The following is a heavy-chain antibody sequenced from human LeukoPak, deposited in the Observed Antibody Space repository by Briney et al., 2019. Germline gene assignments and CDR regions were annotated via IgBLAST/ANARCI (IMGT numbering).Heavy chain of an antibody. CDR2: IDPNSGGT. CDR3: ARVDGDSLFDY. CDR1: GYTFTSYA. Sequence: ASVKVSCKASGYTFTSYAMNWVRQAPGQGLEWMGWIDPNSGGTNYAQKFQGRVTMTRDTSISTAYMELSRLRSDDTAVYYCARVDGDSLFDYWGQGTLVTVSS. V-gene: IGHV1-2*02. D-gene: IGHD4-17*01. J-gene: IGHJ4*02.